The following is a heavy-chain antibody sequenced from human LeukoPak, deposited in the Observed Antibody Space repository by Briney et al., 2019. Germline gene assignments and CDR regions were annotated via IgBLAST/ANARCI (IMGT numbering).Heavy chain of an antibody. J-gene: IGHJ6*03. Sequence: GESLKISCKGSGYSFTSYWIGWVRQMPGKGPEWMGIIYPGDSDTRYSPSFQGQVTISADKSISTAYLQWSSLKASDTAMYYCARHVGAVAYYYYYYYMDVWGKGTTVTVSS. D-gene: IGHD3-3*01. CDR1: GYSFTSYW. CDR3: ARHVGAVAYYYYYYYMDV. CDR2: IYPGDSDT. V-gene: IGHV5-51*01.